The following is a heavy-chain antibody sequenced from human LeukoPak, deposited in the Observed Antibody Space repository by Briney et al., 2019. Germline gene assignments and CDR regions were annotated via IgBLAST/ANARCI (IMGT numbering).Heavy chain of an antibody. D-gene: IGHD6-13*01. V-gene: IGHV3-33*01. J-gene: IGHJ6*03. Sequence: QPGGSLRLSCAASGFTFSSYGMHWVRQAPGKGLEWVAVIWYDGSNKYYADSVKGRFTISRDNSKNTLYLQMNILRAEDTAVYYCAREGYSSSWSDLYYYYYMDVWGKGTTVTDSS. CDR3: AREGYSSSWSDLYYYYYMDV. CDR1: GFTFSSYG. CDR2: IWYDGSNK.